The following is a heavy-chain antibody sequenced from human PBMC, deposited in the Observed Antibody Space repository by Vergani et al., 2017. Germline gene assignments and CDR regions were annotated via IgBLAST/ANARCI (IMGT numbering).Heavy chain of an antibody. V-gene: IGHV3-7*01. Sequence: EVQLVESGGGLVQPGRSLRLSCAASGFTFSSYWMSWVRQAPGKGLEWVANIKQDGSEKYYVDSVKGRFTISRDNAKNSLYLQMNSLRAEDTAVYYCARERGVYCSSTSCYNGGFDYWGQGTLVTVSS. CDR1: GFTFSSYW. D-gene: IGHD2-2*02. CDR2: IKQDGSEK. CDR3: ARERGVYCSSTSCYNGGFDY. J-gene: IGHJ4*02.